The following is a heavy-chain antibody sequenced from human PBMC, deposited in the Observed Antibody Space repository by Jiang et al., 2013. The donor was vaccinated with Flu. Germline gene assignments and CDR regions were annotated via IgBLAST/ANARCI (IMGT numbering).Heavy chain of an antibody. CDR1: GFTFSGYA. CDR2: ISGSGGST. Sequence: VQLLESGGGLVQPGGSLRLSCAASGFTFSGYAMSWVRQAPGKGLEWVSAISGSGGSTYYADSVKGRFTISRDNSKNTLYLQMNSLRAEDTAVYYCAKIQYSGSYFYYYGMDVWGQGTTVTVSS. J-gene: IGHJ6*02. D-gene: IGHD1-26*01. V-gene: IGHV3-23*01. CDR3: AKIQYSGSYFYYYGMDV.